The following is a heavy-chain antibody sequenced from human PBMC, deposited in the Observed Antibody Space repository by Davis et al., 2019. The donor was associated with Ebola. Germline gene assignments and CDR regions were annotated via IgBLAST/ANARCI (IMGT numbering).Heavy chain of an antibody. CDR1: GYTFTSYA. V-gene: IGHV1-3*01. CDR2: INAGNGNT. CDR3: ARESRRDGSYYFDY. Sequence: ASVKVSCKASGYTFTSYAMHWVRQAPGQRLEWMGWINAGNGNTKYSQKFQGRVTITRDTSASTAYMELSSLRSEDTAVYYCARESRRDGSYYFDYWGQGTLVTVSS. D-gene: IGHD1-26*01. J-gene: IGHJ4*02.